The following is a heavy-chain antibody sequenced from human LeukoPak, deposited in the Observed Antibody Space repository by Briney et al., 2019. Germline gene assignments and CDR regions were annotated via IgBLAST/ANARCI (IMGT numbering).Heavy chain of an antibody. CDR1: GGSISSSSYY. CDR3: ARRPRDPIVGATPFDY. Sequence: SETLSLTCTVSGGSISSSSYYWGWIRQPPGKGLEWIGSIYYSGSTYYNPSLKSRVTISVDTSKNQFSLKLSSVTAADTAVYYCARRPRDPIVGATPFDYWGQGTLVTVSS. J-gene: IGHJ4*02. D-gene: IGHD1-26*01. V-gene: IGHV4-39*01. CDR2: IYYSGST.